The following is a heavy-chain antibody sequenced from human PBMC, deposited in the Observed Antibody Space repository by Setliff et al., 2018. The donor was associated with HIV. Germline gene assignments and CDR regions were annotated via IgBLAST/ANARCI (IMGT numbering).Heavy chain of an antibody. CDR2: ISLDGNSE. CDR3: VKMALAGTYLDY. Sequence: GGSLRLSCEVSSTFTFRTSILHWVRQAPGKGLDWVAGISLDGNSEHYADSVKGRFSISRDNSKNTMYLQMNSLRAEDTALYYCVKMALAGTYLDYWGQGTLVTVSS. J-gene: IGHJ4*02. CDR1: TFTFRTSI. D-gene: IGHD6-19*01. V-gene: IGHV3-30-3*02.